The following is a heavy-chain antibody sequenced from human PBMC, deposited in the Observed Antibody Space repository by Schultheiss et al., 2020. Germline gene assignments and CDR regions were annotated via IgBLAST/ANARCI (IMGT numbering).Heavy chain of an antibody. CDR2: IYSGGST. J-gene: IGHJ4*02. CDR3: ARVSLLWFGELSPLDY. CDR1: GIKVSNEF. V-gene: IGHV3-66*02. D-gene: IGHD3-10*01. Sequence: GGSLRLSCAASGIKVSNEFMTWVRQAPGKGLEWVSVIYSGGSTYYADSVKGRFTISKDNSNNMVYLQMNSLRPEDTAFYYCARVSLLWFGELSPLDYWGQGTLVTVSS.